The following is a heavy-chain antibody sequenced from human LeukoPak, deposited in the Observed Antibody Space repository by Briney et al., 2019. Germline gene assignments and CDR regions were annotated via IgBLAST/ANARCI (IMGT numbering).Heavy chain of an antibody. CDR1: GFTFSSYG. Sequence: GRSLRLSCAASGFTFSSYGMHWVRQAPGKGLEWVAVISYDGSNKYYADSVKGRFTISRDNSKNTLYLQMNSLRAEDTAVYYCAKERSAAGPFDYWGQGTLVTVSS. V-gene: IGHV3-30*18. D-gene: IGHD6-13*01. CDR3: AKERSAAGPFDY. CDR2: ISYDGSNK. J-gene: IGHJ4*02.